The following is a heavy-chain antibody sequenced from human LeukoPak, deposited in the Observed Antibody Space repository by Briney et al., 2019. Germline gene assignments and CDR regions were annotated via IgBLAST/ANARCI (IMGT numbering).Heavy chain of an antibody. Sequence: PGGSRRLSCSASGFTFSRFVMTWVRQVPGRGLEWVSTISGNGHQTYYADSVKGRFSVSKDNSKNILYLQMDSLRADDSALYYCAKDANYYDSSGYFIPFDYWGQGTLVTVSS. CDR2: ISGNGHQT. CDR1: GFTFSRFV. V-gene: IGHV3-23*01. CDR3: AKDANYYDSSGYFIPFDY. D-gene: IGHD3-22*01. J-gene: IGHJ4*02.